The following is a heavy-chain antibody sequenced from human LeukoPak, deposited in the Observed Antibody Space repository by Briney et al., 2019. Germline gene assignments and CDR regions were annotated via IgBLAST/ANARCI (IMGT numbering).Heavy chain of an antibody. CDR2: ISHTGSTI. CDR1: GFTFSSYE. Sequence: GGSLRLSCAASGFTFSSYEMDWVRQAPGKGLEWVSYISHTGSTIYYAESVKARFTISRDNAKNSLYLQMNSLRAEDTAVYYCVRDKRFGDVRIRAFDIWGQGTMVTVSS. J-gene: IGHJ3*02. D-gene: IGHD3-10*01. CDR3: VRDKRFGDVRIRAFDI. V-gene: IGHV3-48*03.